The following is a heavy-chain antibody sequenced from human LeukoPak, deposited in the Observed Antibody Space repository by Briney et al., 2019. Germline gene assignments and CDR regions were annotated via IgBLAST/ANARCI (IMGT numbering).Heavy chain of an antibody. D-gene: IGHD4-23*01. Sequence: GGSLRPSCVASEFTFSNYAMTGVRQAPGKGLEWVSSISGSGASTYYADSVKGRFTISRDNSKNTLYLQFNSLRAEDTAVYYSAKYKATVTAKGHFDYWGEGTLVTVSS. J-gene: IGHJ4*02. CDR1: EFTFSNYA. V-gene: IGHV3-23*01. CDR2: ISGSGAST. CDR3: AKYKATVTAKGHFDY.